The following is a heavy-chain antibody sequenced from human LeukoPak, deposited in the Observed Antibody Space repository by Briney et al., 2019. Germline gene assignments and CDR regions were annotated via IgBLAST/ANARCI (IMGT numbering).Heavy chain of an antibody. J-gene: IGHJ4*02. CDR3: ASSHHDSSGYAVSH. D-gene: IGHD3-22*01. CDR2: IYTSGST. CDR1: GGSISSYY. Sequence: PSETLSLTCTVSGGSISSYYWSWIRQPAGKGLEWIGRIYTSGSTNYNPSLKSRVTMSVDTSKNQFSLKLSSVTAADTAVYYCASSHHDSSGYAVSHWGQGTLVTVSS. V-gene: IGHV4-4*07.